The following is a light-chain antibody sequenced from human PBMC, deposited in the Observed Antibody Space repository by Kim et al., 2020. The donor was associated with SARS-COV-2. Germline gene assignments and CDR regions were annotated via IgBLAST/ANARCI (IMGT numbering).Light chain of an antibody. J-gene: IGLJ2*01. Sequence: ASVRRTGSRGNGHSTYAIAWYQQQPDKSPRYLMKLYSDGRHVKGDGIPDRLSGSSSGPQRYLTISSLQSEDEADYYCQTWGSGSVVFGGGTQLTVL. V-gene: IGLV4-69*01. CDR2: LYSDGRH. CDR3: QTWGSGSVV. CDR1: NGHSTYA.